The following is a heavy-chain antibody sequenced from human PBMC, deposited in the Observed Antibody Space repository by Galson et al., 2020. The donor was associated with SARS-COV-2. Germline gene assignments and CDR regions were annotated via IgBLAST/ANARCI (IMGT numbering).Heavy chain of an antibody. J-gene: IGHJ6*02. Sequence: SETLSLTCTVSGGSISSYYWSWIRQPPGKGLEWIGYIYYSGSTNYNPSLKSRVTISVDTSKNQFSLKLSSVTAADTAVYYCARDLTGWSAGSYYHYGMDVWGQGTTVTVSS. V-gene: IGHV4-59*01. D-gene: IGHD3-3*01. CDR2: IYYSGST. CDR1: GGSISSYY. CDR3: ARDLTGWSAGSYYHYGMDV.